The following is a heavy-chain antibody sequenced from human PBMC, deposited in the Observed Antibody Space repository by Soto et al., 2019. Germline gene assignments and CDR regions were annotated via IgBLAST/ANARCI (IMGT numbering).Heavy chain of an antibody. Sequence: PGGSLRLSCAASGFTFSSYSMNWVRQAPGKGLEWVSSISSSSSYIYYADSVKGRFTISRDNAKNSLYLQMNSLRAEDTAVYYCARITPPFVAVGRQDGKYAFDIWGQGTMVTVSS. CDR3: ARITPPFVAVGRQDGKYAFDI. D-gene: IGHD2-15*01. CDR2: ISSSSSYI. V-gene: IGHV3-21*01. CDR1: GFTFSSYS. J-gene: IGHJ3*02.